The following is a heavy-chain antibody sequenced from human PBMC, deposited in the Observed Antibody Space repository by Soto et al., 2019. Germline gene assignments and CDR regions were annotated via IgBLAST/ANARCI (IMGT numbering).Heavy chain of an antibody. CDR1: EYTVSDAW. V-gene: IGHV3-15*01. Sequence: GGSLGLCCVVFEYTVSDAWMSWFRQAPGKGLEWVARINRKIDGETTDYAAPVEGRFTIARDDSKNTLYLQMSSLKIEDTAVYFCTADHWSWGQGTLVTVSS. J-gene: IGHJ4*02. D-gene: IGHD3-3*01. CDR2: INRKIDGETT. CDR3: TADHWS.